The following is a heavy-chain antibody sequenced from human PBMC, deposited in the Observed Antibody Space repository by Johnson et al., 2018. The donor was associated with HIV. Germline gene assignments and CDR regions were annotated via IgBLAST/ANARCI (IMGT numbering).Heavy chain of an antibody. CDR1: GFTFSGSA. Sequence: VQLLESGGGLVQPGGSLKLSCAASGFTFSGSAMHWVRQASGKGLEWVGRIRSKANSYATAYVASVKGRFTISRDDSKNTAYLQMNSLKTEDTALYYCTYPNTYSYHISVYYPVNAFDIWGQGTMATVSS. V-gene: IGHV3-73*01. J-gene: IGHJ3*02. D-gene: IGHD3-22*01. CDR3: TYPNTYSYHISVYYPVNAFDI. CDR2: IRSKANSYAT.